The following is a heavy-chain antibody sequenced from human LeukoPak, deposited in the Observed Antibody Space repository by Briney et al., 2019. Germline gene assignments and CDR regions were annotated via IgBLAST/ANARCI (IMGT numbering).Heavy chain of an antibody. CDR2: INPSGGST. CDR3: ARGADYYDSSGHYYLSDWFDP. D-gene: IGHD3-22*01. J-gene: IGHJ5*02. CDR1: GYTFTSYY. Sequence: ASVKVSCKASGYTFTSYYMHWVRQAPRQGLEWMGIINPSGGSTSYAQKFQGRVTMTRDTSTSTVYMELSSLRSEDTAVYYCARGADYYDSSGHYYLSDWFDPWGQGTLVTVSS. V-gene: IGHV1-46*01.